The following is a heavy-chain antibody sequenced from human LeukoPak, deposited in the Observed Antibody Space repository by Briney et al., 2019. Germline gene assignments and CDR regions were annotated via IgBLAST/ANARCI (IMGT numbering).Heavy chain of an antibody. CDR2: ISGSGGST. D-gene: IGHD3-3*01. CDR1: GFTFSSYA. Sequence: GGSLRPSCAASGFTFSSYAMSWVRQAPGKGLEWVSAISGSGGSTYYADSVKGRFTISRDNSKNTLYLQMNSLRAEDTAVYYCAKGTLGGRWSGYNTPFDYWGQGTLVTVSS. V-gene: IGHV3-23*01. J-gene: IGHJ4*02. CDR3: AKGTLGGRWSGYNTPFDY.